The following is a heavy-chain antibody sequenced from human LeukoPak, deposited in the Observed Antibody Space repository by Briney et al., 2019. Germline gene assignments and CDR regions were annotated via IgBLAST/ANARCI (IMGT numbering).Heavy chain of an antibody. J-gene: IGHJ4*02. V-gene: IGHV3-21*01. CDR1: GFTFSDYI. CDR3: ARDEGYYFDS. Sequence: GGSLRLSCAASGFTFSDYIMNWVRQAPGKGLEWVASISRNSTYIHYADSVKGRFTISRDNARNSLFLQMNSLRAEDTAIYWCARDEGYYFDSWGQGTQVTVSS. CDR2: ISRNSTYI.